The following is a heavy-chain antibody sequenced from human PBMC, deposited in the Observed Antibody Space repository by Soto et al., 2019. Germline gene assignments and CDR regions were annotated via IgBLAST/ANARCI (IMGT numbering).Heavy chain of an antibody. CDR3: AGEGRRAYGMDV. J-gene: IGHJ6*02. Sequence: PSETLSLTCTVSGGSISSGDYYWSWIRQPPGKGLEWIGYIYYSGSTYYNPSLKSRVTISVDTSKNQFSLKLSSVTAADTAVYYCAGEGRRAYGMDVWGQGTTVTVSS. CDR1: GGSISSGDYY. CDR2: IYYSGST. V-gene: IGHV4-30-4*01.